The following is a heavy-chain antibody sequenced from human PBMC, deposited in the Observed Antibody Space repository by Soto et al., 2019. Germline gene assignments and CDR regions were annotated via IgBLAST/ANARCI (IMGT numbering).Heavy chain of an antibody. CDR2: IYYSGST. CDR1: GGSISSYY. V-gene: IGHV4-59*01. J-gene: IGHJ6*03. Sequence: PSETLSLTCTVSGGSISSYYWSWIRQPPGKGLEWIGYIYYSGSTNYNPSLKSRVTISVDTSKNQFSLKLSSVTAADTAVYYCARECRHYYYYNYMDVWGKGTTVTVSS. CDR3: ARECRHYYYYNYMDV.